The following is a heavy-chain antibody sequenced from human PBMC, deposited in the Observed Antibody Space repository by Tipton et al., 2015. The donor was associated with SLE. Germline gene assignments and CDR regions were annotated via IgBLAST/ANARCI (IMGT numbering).Heavy chain of an antibody. D-gene: IGHD3-10*01. CDR1: DFSFSSYW. CDR3: ARSSWFAYDC. V-gene: IGHV3-7*01. Sequence: SLRLSCAASDFSFSSYWLSWVRQAPGKGLEWVANINEDGSETYYVDSVRGRFTISRDNTNNSLYLQMKSLRAEDTAVYYCARSSWFAYDCWGQGTLVTVSS. J-gene: IGHJ4*02. CDR2: INEDGSET.